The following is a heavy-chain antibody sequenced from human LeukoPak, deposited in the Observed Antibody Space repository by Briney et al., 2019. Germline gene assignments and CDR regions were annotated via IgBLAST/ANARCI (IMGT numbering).Heavy chain of an antibody. CDR1: GFTFSSYA. Sequence: RSLRLSCAASGFTFSSYAMHWVRQAPGKGLEWVAVISYDGSNKYYADSVKGRFTISRDNSKNTLYLQMNSLRAEDTAVYYCARSRSSSSIDYWGQGTLVTVSS. CDR3: ARSRSSSSIDY. CDR2: ISYDGSNK. D-gene: IGHD6-6*01. V-gene: IGHV3-30-3*01. J-gene: IGHJ4*02.